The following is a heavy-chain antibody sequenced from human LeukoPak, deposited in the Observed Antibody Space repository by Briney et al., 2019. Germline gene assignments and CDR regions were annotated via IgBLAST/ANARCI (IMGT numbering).Heavy chain of an antibody. CDR3: ARVPSPDTVEGPVVSNDNF. D-gene: IGHD2-2*01. CDR1: GYTFTSYD. V-gene: IGHV1-8*01. Sequence: ASVKVSCKASGYTFTSYDINWVRQATGQGLEWMGWMNPNSGNTGYAQKFQGRVTMTRDTSISTAYMELNSLRSDDTAVYFCARVPSPDTVEGPVVSNDNFWGQGTLVTVSS. CDR2: MNPNSGNT. J-gene: IGHJ4*02.